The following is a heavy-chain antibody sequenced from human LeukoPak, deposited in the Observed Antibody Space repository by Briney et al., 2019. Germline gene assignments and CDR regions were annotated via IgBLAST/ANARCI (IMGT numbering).Heavy chain of an antibody. J-gene: IGHJ4*02. D-gene: IGHD5-12*01. Sequence: ASVKVSCKASGYTFTSYYMHWVRQAPGQGLEWMGLINPTGGSTGYAQKFQGRVTMTRDMSTSTDYMELSSLRSDDTAVYYCARDEWLRPLDYWGQGTLVTVSS. CDR2: INPTGGST. CDR1: GYTFTSYY. V-gene: IGHV1-46*01. CDR3: ARDEWLRPLDY.